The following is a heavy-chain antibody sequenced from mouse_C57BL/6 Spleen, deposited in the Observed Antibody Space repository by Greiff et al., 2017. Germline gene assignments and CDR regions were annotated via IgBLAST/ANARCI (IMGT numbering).Heavy chain of an antibody. CDR2: IDPSDSYT. D-gene: IGHD2-10*01. V-gene: IGHV1-69*01. J-gene: IGHJ2*01. Sequence: QVQLQQPGAELVMPGASVKLSCKASGYTFTSYWMPWVKQRPGQGLEWIGEIDPSDSYTNYNQKFKGKSTLTVDKSSSTAYMQLSSLTSEDCAGYYCASPFYGNYFDYWGQGTTLTVSS. CDR1: GYTFTSYW. CDR3: ASPFYGNYFDY.